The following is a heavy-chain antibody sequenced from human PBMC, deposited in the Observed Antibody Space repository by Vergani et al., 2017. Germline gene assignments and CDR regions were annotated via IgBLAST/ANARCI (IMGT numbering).Heavy chain of an antibody. V-gene: IGHV3-30-3*01. J-gene: IGHJ4*02. Sequence: QVQLVESGGGVVQPGRSLRLSCAASGFTFSSYAMHWVRQAPGKGLEWVAVISYDGSNKYYADSVKGRFTISRDNSKNTLYLQMNSLRAEDTAVYYCARDITVGAYFDYWGQGTLVTVSS. CDR2: ISYDGSNK. D-gene: IGHD1-26*01. CDR3: ARDITVGAYFDY. CDR1: GFTFSSYA.